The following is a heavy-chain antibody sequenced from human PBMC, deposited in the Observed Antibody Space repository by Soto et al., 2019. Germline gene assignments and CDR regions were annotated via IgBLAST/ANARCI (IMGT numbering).Heavy chain of an antibody. D-gene: IGHD3-10*01. CDR3: TRRLDYYGSGVYGMDV. V-gene: IGHV3-73*01. Sequence: GGSLRLSCAASGFTFSGSAMHWVRQASGKGLEWVGRIRSKANSYATAYAASVKGRFTISRDDSKNTAYLQMNSLKAEDTAVYYCTRRLDYYGSGVYGMDVWGQGTTVTSP. J-gene: IGHJ6*02. CDR2: IRSKANSYAT. CDR1: GFTFSGSA.